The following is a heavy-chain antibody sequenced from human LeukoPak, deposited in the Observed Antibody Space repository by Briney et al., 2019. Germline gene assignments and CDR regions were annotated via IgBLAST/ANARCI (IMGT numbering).Heavy chain of an antibody. CDR2: VKSKSNGGTT. Sequence: GGSLRLSCAASGFTFSNAWMSWVRQAPGKGLEWVGRVKSKSNGGTTGYAAPVKGRFTISRDDSKNTYLQRNSLKSEDTAVYFCTAGVGHSDFDYWGQGTLVTVSS. V-gene: IGHV3-15*01. D-gene: IGHD2-8*01. CDR1: GFTFSNAW. J-gene: IGHJ4*02. CDR3: TAGVGHSDFDY.